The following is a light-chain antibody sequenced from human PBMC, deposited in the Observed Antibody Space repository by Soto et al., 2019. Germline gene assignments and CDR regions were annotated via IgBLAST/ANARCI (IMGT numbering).Light chain of an antibody. CDR3: AAWDDTLGGHVV. Sequence: QSVLTQPPSGSGTPGQRVSISCAGSDSNIGRNTVNWYQQRPRTAPKLLIYTNNHRPSGVPDRFSASKSGTSASLAISGLQSEDEADYYCAAWDDTLGGHVVFGGGTKVTVL. J-gene: IGLJ2*01. V-gene: IGLV1-44*01. CDR2: TNN. CDR1: DSNIGRNT.